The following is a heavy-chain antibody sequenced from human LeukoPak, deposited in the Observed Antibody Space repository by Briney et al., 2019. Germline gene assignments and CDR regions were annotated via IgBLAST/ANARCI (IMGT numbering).Heavy chain of an antibody. J-gene: IGHJ5*02. CDR3: ARDHRIAAAGSWFDP. D-gene: IGHD6-13*01. Sequence: SETLSLTCAVSGASISSSNYYWGWIRQPPGKGLEWIGSIYHSGSTYYNPSLKSRVTISVDTSKNQFSLKLSSVTAADTAVYYCARDHRIAAAGSWFDPWGQGTLVTVSS. CDR2: IYHSGST. CDR1: GASISSSNYY. V-gene: IGHV4-39*07.